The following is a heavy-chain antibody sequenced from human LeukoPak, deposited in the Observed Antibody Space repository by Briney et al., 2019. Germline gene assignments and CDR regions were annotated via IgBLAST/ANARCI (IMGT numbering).Heavy chain of an antibody. Sequence: GGSLRLSCAASGFTFSSYNMNWVRQAPGKGLEWVSSISSSSSYIYYADSVKGRFTISRDNAKNSLYLQMNSLRAEDTAVYYCARVGVVVTAPYFDYWGQGTLVTFSS. V-gene: IGHV3-21*01. CDR3: ARVGVVVTAPYFDY. CDR1: GFTFSSYN. J-gene: IGHJ4*02. CDR2: ISSSSSYI. D-gene: IGHD2-21*02.